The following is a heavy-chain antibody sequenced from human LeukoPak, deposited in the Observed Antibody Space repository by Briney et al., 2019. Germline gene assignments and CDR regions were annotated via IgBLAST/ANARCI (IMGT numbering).Heavy chain of an antibody. J-gene: IGHJ4*02. V-gene: IGHV4-39*07. Sequence: SETLSLTCTVSGGSISSSSYYWGWIRQPPGKGLEWIGNIYYSGSTYYNPSLKSRVTISVDTSKNQFSLKLSSVTAADTAVYYCARDVYYYGSGSYFLDYWGQGTLVTVSS. D-gene: IGHD3-10*01. CDR1: GGSISSSSYY. CDR3: ARDVYYYGSGSYFLDY. CDR2: IYYSGST.